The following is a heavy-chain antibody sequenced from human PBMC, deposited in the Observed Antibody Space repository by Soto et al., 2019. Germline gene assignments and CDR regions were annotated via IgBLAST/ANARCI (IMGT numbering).Heavy chain of an antibody. D-gene: IGHD3-22*01. J-gene: IGHJ4*02. V-gene: IGHV5-51*01. CDR3: ARRYCYDSTTYSPFDH. Sequence: LGESLKISCKGSGYSFTSYWIGWVRQMPGKGLEWMGISYPGDSDTRYSPSFQGQVTISADKSISTAYLQWSSLKASDTAMNACARRYCYDSTTYSPFDHWGQGTLVTVSS. CDR2: SYPGDSDT. CDR1: GYSFTSYW.